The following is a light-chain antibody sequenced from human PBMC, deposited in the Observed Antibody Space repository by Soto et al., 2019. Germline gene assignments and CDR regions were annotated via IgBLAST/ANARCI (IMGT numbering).Light chain of an antibody. J-gene: IGKJ2*01. CDR1: QSVSSSSY. V-gene: IGKV3-20*01. Sequence: EIVLTQSPGTLSLSPGERATLSRRASQSVSSSSYLAWYQQKPGQAPRLLIYGASSRATGIPDRFSGSGSATDFTLTISRLEPEDFAVYYCRQYGSSPSYTFGQGNKLEIK. CDR2: GAS. CDR3: RQYGSSPSYT.